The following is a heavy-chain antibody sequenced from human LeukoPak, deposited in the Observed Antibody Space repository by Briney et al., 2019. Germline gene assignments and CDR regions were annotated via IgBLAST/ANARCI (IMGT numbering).Heavy chain of an antibody. J-gene: IGHJ5*02. CDR2: IYYSGST. CDR3: ARKYYDFWSDTNWFDP. D-gene: IGHD3-3*01. Sequence: SETLSLTCAVYGGSFSGYYWSWIRQPPGKGLEWIGYIYYSGSTNYNPSLKSRVTISVDTSKNQFSLKLSSVTAADTAVYYCARKYYDFWSDTNWFDPWGQGTLVTVSS. V-gene: IGHV4-59*01. CDR1: GGSFSGYY.